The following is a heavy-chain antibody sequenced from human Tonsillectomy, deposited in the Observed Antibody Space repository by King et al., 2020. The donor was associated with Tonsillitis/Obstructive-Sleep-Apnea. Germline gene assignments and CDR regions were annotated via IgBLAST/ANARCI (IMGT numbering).Heavy chain of an antibody. CDR1: GGSISSYY. CDR3: ARDTGDSSGYSPYYYYYGMDV. J-gene: IGHJ6*02. Sequence: QLHESGPGLVKPSETLSLTCTVSGGSISSYYWSWIRQPPGKGLEWIGYIYYSGSTNYNPSLKSRVTISVDTSKNQFSLKLSSVTAADTAVYYCARDTGDSSGYSPYYYYYGMDVWGQGTTVTVSS. D-gene: IGHD3-22*01. V-gene: IGHV4-59*01. CDR2: IYYSGST.